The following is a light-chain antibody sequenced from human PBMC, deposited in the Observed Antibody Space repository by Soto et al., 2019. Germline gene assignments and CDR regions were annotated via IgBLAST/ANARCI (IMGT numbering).Light chain of an antibody. CDR2: SAS. CDR1: QGICNY. V-gene: IGKV1-27*01. J-gene: IGKJ1*01. CDR3: QKYNSAPPT. Sequence: DIQMTQSPSSLSASVGDRVSITCRASQGICNYLAWYQQKPGEVPNLLIYSASTLQSGVPSRFSGSGSGTDFTLTISSLQPEDVATYYCQKYNSAPPTFGQGTKVEIK.